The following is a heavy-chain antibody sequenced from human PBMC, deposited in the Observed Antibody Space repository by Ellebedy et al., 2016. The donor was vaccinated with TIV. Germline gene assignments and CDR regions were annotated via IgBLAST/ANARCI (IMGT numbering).Heavy chain of an antibody. Sequence: AASVKVSCKASGYTFTGYYMHWVRQAPGQGLEWMGWINPNNGGTNSAQKFQGRVTLTRDTSISTAYMELSNLRSDDTAVFYCARGSYGVGDYFDYWGQGTLVTVSS. CDR1: GYTFTGYY. CDR2: INPNNGGT. J-gene: IGHJ4*02. V-gene: IGHV1-2*02. CDR3: ARGSYGVGDYFDY. D-gene: IGHD1-26*01.